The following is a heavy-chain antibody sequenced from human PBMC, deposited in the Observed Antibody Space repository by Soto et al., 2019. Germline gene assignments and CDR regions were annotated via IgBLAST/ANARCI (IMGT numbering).Heavy chain of an antibody. D-gene: IGHD2-15*01. V-gene: IGHV3-30-3*01. Sequence: VQLVESGGGVVQPGRSLRLSCAASGFTFSSYAMHWVRQAPGKGLEWVAVISYDGSNKYYADSVKGRFTISRDNSKNTLYLQMNSLRAEDTAVYYCARTSRYCSGGSCYLWAHYVALYYYYYGMDVWGQGTTVTVSS. CDR2: ISYDGSNK. J-gene: IGHJ6*02. CDR3: ARTSRYCSGGSCYLWAHYVALYYYYYGMDV. CDR1: GFTFSSYA.